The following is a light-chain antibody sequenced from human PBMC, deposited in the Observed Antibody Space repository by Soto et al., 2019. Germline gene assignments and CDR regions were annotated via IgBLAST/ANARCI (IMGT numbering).Light chain of an antibody. J-gene: IGKJ1*01. CDR1: QSVSSY. CDR2: DAS. V-gene: IGKV3-11*01. Sequence: EIVLTQSPATLSLSPGERATLSCRASQSVSSYLAWYQQKPGQAATILIYDASNRATGIPARFSGSGSGTDFTLTISSLEPEDFAVYYCQQRSNWPPTFGQGTKVDIK. CDR3: QQRSNWPPT.